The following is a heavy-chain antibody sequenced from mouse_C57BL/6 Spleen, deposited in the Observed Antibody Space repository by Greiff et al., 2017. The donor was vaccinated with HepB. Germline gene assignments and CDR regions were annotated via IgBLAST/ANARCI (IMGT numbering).Heavy chain of an antibody. Sequence: VQLQQSGTELVKPGASVKLSCKASGYTFTSYWMHWVKQRPGQGLEWIGNINPSNGGTNYNEKFKSKATLTVDKSSSTAYMQLSSLTSEDSAVYYCARSDYGTSYFDYWGQGTTHTVSS. D-gene: IGHD2-4*01. J-gene: IGHJ2*01. CDR2: INPSNGGT. CDR3: ARSDYGTSYFDY. CDR1: GYTFTSYW. V-gene: IGHV1-53*01.